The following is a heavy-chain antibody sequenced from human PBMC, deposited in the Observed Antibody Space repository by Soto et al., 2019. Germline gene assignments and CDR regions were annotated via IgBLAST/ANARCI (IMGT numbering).Heavy chain of an antibody. CDR1: GDTLSHYG. D-gene: IGHD5-18*01. Sequence: QVQLVQSGAEVKKPGSSVKVSCKASGDTLSHYGVSWVRQVPGKGLEWMGVTTAILGTRDYAQKFQGRMTITSDESTTTSYIELNSPTSYDTAVYYCAAGDSSDTGDHWGQGTLVTVSS. CDR2: TTAILGTR. CDR3: AAGDSSDTGDH. V-gene: IGHV1-69*01. J-gene: IGHJ5*02.